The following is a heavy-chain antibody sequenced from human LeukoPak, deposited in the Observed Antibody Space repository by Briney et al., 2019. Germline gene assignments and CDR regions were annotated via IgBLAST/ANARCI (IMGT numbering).Heavy chain of an antibody. CDR3: ARGSANNGAGPKRAFEY. CDR1: EYAFTDYY. CDR2: ITPNSGGT. J-gene: IGHJ4*02. Sequence: ASVKVSCRASEYAFTDYYIHWVRQAPGQGLEWMGWITPNSGGTNYAQKFQGRVTMTRDTSISTTYMELSSLTSDDTAMYYCARGSANNGAGPKRAFEYWGQGTLVTVSS. D-gene: IGHD1/OR15-1a*01. V-gene: IGHV1-2*02.